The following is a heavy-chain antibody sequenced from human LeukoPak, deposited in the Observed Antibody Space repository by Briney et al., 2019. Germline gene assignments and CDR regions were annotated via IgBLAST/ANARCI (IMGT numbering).Heavy chain of an antibody. V-gene: IGHV4-4*07. Sequence: SETLSLTCTVSGGSISSYYWNWIRQPAGKGLEWIGRIYTSGSTNYNPSLKSRVTISADTSKNHFSLKLNSVTTADTAVYYCTRGAGWLIDYWGQGILVTVPS. D-gene: IGHD3-16*01. CDR3: TRGAGWLIDY. CDR1: GGSISSYY. J-gene: IGHJ4*02. CDR2: IYTSGST.